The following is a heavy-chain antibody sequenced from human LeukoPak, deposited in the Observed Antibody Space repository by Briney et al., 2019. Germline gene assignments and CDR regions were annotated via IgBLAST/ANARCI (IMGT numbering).Heavy chain of an antibody. CDR2: IYYSGST. CDR1: GGSISSYY. CDR3: ASGSIAATPYSFDY. V-gene: IGHV4-59*01. Sequence: SETLSLTCTVSGGSISSYYWSWIRQPPGKGLEWIGYIYYSGSTNYNPSLKSRVTISVDTSKNQFSLKLSSVTAADTAVYYCASGSIAATPYSFDYWGQGTLVTVSS. D-gene: IGHD6-13*01. J-gene: IGHJ4*02.